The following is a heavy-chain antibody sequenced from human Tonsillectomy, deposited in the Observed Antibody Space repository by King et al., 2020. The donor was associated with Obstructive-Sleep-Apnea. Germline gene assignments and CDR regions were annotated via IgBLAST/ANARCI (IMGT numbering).Heavy chain of an antibody. J-gene: IGHJ4*02. V-gene: IGHV3-30*18. CDR3: AKLLWFGELFDY. Sequence: VQLVESGGGVVQPGRSLRLSCAASGFTFSSYGMHLVRQAPGKGLEWVAVISYYGSNKYYADSVKGRFTISRDNSKNTLYLQMNSLRAEDTAVYYCAKLLWFGELFDYWGQGTLVTVSS. CDR1: GFTFSSYG. D-gene: IGHD3-10*01. CDR2: ISYYGSNK.